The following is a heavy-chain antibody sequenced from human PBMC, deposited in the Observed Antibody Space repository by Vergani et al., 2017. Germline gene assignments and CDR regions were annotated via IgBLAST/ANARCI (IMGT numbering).Heavy chain of an antibody. CDR2: IIPILGIA. V-gene: IGHV1-69*02. J-gene: IGHJ6*02. Sequence: QVQLVQSGAEVKKPGSSVKVSCKASGGTFSSYTISWVRQAPGQGLEWMGRIIPILGIANYAQKFQGRVTITADKSTSTAYMELSSLRSEDTAVYYCASRXCSGGSCYSGGYYGMDVWGQGTTVTVSS. D-gene: IGHD2-15*01. CDR3: ASRXCSGGSCYSGGYYGMDV. CDR1: GGTFSSYT.